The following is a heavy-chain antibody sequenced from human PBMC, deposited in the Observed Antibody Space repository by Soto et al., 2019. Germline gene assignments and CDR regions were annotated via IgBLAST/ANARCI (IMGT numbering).Heavy chain of an antibody. D-gene: IGHD6-13*01. CDR2: ISYDGRNK. V-gene: IGHV3-30*18. J-gene: IGHJ4*02. CDR3: ANDVGFSNSWYLDY. Sequence: QVQLVESGGGVVQPGRSLRLSCAASGFSLSSYGMHWVRQAPGKGLKWVAVISYDGRNKYYADSVKGRFTISRDNSKSTLYLQMNSLRAEDTAVYYCANDVGFSNSWYLDYWGQGTLVTVSS. CDR1: GFSLSSYG.